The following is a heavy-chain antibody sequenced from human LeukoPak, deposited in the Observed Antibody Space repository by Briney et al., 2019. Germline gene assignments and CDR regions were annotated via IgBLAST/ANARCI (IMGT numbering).Heavy chain of an antibody. D-gene: IGHD6-19*01. CDR1: GFTFSSYW. Sequence: PGGSLRLSCAASGFTFSSYWMSWVRQAPGKGLEWVSAISGSGGSTYYADSVKGRFTISRDNSKNTLYLQMNSLRAEDTAVYYCAKLPQQWLPMGYMDVWGKGTTVTVSS. J-gene: IGHJ6*03. CDR3: AKLPQQWLPMGYMDV. V-gene: IGHV3-23*01. CDR2: ISGSGGST.